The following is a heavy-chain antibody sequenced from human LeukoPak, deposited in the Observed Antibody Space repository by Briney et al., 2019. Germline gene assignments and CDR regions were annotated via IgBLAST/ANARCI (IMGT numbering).Heavy chain of an antibody. J-gene: IGHJ5*02. CDR1: GFTFSSYS. CDR3: ARDTLIWSGPNWFDP. Sequence: GGSLRLPCAASGFTFSSYSMNWVRQAPGKGLEWVSSISSSSSYIYYADSVKGRFTISRDNAKNSLYLQMNSLRAEDTAVYYCARDTLIWSGPNWFDPWGQGTLVTVSS. D-gene: IGHD3-3*01. V-gene: IGHV3-21*01. CDR2: ISSSSSYI.